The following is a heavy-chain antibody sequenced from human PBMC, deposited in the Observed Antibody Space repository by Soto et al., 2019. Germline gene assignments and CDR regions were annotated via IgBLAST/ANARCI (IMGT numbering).Heavy chain of an antibody. CDR3: AKEYRYSSSWYYFDY. V-gene: IGHV3-23*01. D-gene: IGHD6-13*01. CDR1: GFTFSSYA. CDR2: ISGSGGST. Sequence: EVQLLESGGGLGQRGGSLRLSCAASGFTFSSYAMSWVRQAPGKGLEWVSAISGSGGSTYYADSVKGRFTISRDNSKNTLYLQMNSLRAEDTAVYYCAKEYRYSSSWYYFDYWGQGTLVTVSS. J-gene: IGHJ4*02.